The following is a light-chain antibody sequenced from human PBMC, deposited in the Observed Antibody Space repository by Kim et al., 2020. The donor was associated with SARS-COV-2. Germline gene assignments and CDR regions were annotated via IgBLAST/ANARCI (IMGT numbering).Light chain of an antibody. CDR1: SSNIGSNY. CDR3: AAWDDSLSGWV. CDR2: RNN. Sequence: GQRVTISCSGSSSNIGSNYVYWYQQLPGTAPKLLIYRNNQRPSGVPDRFSGSKSGTSASLATSGLRSEDEADYYCAAWDDSLSGWVFGGGTQLTVL. J-gene: IGLJ3*02. V-gene: IGLV1-47*01.